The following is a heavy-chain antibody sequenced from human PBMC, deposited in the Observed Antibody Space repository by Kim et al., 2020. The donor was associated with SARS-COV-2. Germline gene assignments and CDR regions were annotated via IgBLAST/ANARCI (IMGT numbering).Heavy chain of an antibody. CDR3: ARVTPQGRGTRAYYFDY. J-gene: IGHJ4*02. D-gene: IGHD3-10*01. V-gene: IGHV4-59*13. CDR2: IYYSGST. Sequence: SETLSLTCTVSGGSISSYYWSWIRQPPGKGLEWIGYIYYSGSTNYNPSLKSRVTISVDTSKNQFSLKLSSVTAADTAVYYCARVTPQGRGTRAYYFDYWGQGTLVTVSS. CDR1: GGSISSYY.